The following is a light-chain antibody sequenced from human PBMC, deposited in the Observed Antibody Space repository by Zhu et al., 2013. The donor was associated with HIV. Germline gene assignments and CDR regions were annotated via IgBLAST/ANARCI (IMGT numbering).Light chain of an antibody. Sequence: AIRLTQSPPSLSASIGDRVTITCRASQDIGIYLAWYQQKPGKPPKLLIYGASNLQSGVPSSFSGSGSGTDFTLTISSLQSEDFASYYCQQYYSYPRTFGQGTKVEIK. CDR2: GAS. J-gene: IGKJ1*01. V-gene: IGKV1-8*01. CDR1: QDIGIY. CDR3: QQYYSYPRT.